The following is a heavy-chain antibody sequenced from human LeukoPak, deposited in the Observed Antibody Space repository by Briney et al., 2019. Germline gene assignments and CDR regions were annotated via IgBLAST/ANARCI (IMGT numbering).Heavy chain of an antibody. CDR2: IKEDGSEK. J-gene: IGHJ4*02. V-gene: IGHV3-7*03. CDR3: ARETSGYSSGWYGGYFDY. Sequence: GGSLRLSCAASEFTFSYYWMSWVRQTPGKGLEWVANIKEDGSEKYYVDSVKGRFTIFRDNAKNSLYLQMNSLRAEDAAVYYCARETSGYSSGWYGGYFDYWGQGALVTVFS. CDR1: EFTFSYYW. D-gene: IGHD6-19*01.